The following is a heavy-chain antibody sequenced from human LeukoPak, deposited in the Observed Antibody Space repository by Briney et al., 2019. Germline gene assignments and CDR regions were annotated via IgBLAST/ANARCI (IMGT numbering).Heavy chain of an antibody. V-gene: IGHV3-30*02. J-gene: IGHJ6*03. CDR2: IRYDGGNK. CDR3: AREIGITIFGVLDYYMDV. CDR1: GFTFSSYG. Sequence: PGGSLRLSCAASGFTFSSYGIHWVRQAPGKGLEWVAFIRYDGGNKYYADSVQGRFTISRDNSKNALSLQMNSLRPEDTAVYYCAREIGITIFGVLDYYMDVWGKGTTVTVSS. D-gene: IGHD3-3*01.